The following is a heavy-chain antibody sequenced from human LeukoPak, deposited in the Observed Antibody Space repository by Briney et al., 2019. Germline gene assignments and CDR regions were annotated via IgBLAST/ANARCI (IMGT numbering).Heavy chain of an antibody. Sequence: PSETLSLTCAVYGGSFSGYYWSWIRQPPGKGLEWIGEINHSGSTNYNPSLKSRVTISVDTSKNQFSLKLSSVTAADTAVYCCARHRVYSSGWYDYWGQGTLVTVSS. CDR2: INHSGST. CDR1: GGSFSGYY. D-gene: IGHD6-19*01. CDR3: ARHRVYSSGWYDY. J-gene: IGHJ4*02. V-gene: IGHV4-34*01.